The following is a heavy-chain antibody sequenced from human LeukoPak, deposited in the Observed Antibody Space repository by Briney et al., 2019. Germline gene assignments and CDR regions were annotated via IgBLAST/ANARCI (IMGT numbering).Heavy chain of an antibody. CDR3: AREVGRISGYYTYYFDY. J-gene: IGHJ4*02. Sequence: SETLSLTCTVSGGSISSSSYYWSWIRQPAGKGLEWIGRIYTSGSTNYNPSLKSRVTISVDTSKNQFSLKLSSVTAADTAVYYCAREVGRISGYYTYYFDYWGQGTLVTVSS. CDR2: IYTSGST. D-gene: IGHD3-22*01. V-gene: IGHV4-61*02. CDR1: GGSISSSSYY.